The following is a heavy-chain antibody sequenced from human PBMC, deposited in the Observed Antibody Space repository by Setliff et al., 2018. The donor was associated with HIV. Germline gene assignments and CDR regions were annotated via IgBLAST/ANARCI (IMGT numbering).Heavy chain of an antibody. D-gene: IGHD2-21*02. J-gene: IGHJ4*02. CDR1: GGSISSYY. V-gene: IGHV4-4*07. CDR2: THASGTT. CDR3: ARQTATGTSATFDS. Sequence: PSETLSLTCTVSGGSISSYYWTWIRQPAGEGLEWIGRTHASGTTQCEPSLKNRCSMSIDTSKNQFSLKLSSVTAADTAVYYCARQTATGTSATFDSWGQGSLVTVSS.